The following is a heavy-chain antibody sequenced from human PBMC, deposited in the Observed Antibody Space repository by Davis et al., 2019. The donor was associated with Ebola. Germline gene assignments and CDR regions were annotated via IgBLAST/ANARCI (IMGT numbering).Heavy chain of an antibody. J-gene: IGHJ4*02. Sequence: LSLTCAASGFTFSSYEMNWVRQAPGKGLEWVSYISSGGSSIYYADSVRGRFTISRDNAKNSLYLQMNSLRAEDTAVYYCARRSWSGYVDYWGQGTLVTVSS. CDR1: GFTFSSYE. CDR3: ARRSWSGYVDY. CDR2: ISSGGSSI. D-gene: IGHD3-3*01. V-gene: IGHV3-48*03.